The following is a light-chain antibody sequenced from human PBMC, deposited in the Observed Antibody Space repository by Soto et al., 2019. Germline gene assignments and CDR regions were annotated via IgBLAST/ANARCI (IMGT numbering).Light chain of an antibody. J-gene: IGKJ3*01. V-gene: IGKV2D-29*01. CDR3: MQSTHLGFT. CDR2: EVS. Sequence: DTVMTQTPLSLSVTPGQPASISCKSSQSLLHSDGRTYLYWYLQKPGQPPQRLIYEVSNRFCGEPGSFGGRGSGTDFTRRISRVEAEYVGVYYCMQSTHLGFTFGPGTKVDSK. CDR1: QSLLHSDGRTY.